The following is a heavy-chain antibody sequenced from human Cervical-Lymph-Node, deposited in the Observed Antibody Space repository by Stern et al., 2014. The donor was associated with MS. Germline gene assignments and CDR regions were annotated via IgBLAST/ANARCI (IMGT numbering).Heavy chain of an antibody. CDR2: IYSGGDT. CDR3: ARGGTGYYFEY. D-gene: IGHD2-8*02. V-gene: IGHV3-66*02. Sequence: EVQLVESGGGLVQPGGSLRLSCAASGFTVSTIYMNWVRQAPGKGPAWVSIIYSGGDTYYADSVKGRFTVSRDNSKNTLYLQMNSLRAEDTAVYYCARGGTGYYFEYWGQGTLVTVSS. J-gene: IGHJ4*02. CDR1: GFTVSTIY.